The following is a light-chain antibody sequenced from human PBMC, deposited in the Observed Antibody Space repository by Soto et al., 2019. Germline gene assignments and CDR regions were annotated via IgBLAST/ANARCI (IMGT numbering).Light chain of an antibody. CDR3: QKYNGAPFT. Sequence: DIQMTQSPSSLSASVGDRVTITCRASQGISNYLAWYQQKPGKVPKLLIYAASTLQSGVPSRFSGSGSWTEFTLKLSSLQPEDVATDYGQKYNGAPFTFGPGTKVDI. V-gene: IGKV1-27*01. CDR1: QGISNY. J-gene: IGKJ3*01. CDR2: AAS.